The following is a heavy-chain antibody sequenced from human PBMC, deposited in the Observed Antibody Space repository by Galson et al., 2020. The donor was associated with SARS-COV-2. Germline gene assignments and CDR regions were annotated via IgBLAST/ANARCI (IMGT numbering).Heavy chain of an antibody. CDR3: AREGRFLEWLLSTNYYYYMDV. V-gene: IGHV4-39*02. CDR1: GASIISRDYY. D-gene: IGHD3-3*01. CDR2: IYYSGTT. J-gene: IGHJ6*03. Sequence: SETLSLTCTGSGASIISRDYYWGWVRQPPGKGLEWIGSIYYSGTTYYNPSLKSRVTISVDTPENQFSLKLSSVTAADTAVYYCAREGRFLEWLLSTNYYYYMDVWGKGTTVTVSS.